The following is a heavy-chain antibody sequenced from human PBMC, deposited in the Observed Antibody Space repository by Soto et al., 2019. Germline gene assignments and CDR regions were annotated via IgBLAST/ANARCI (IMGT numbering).Heavy chain of an antibody. Sequence: GPSVKVSCKASGYTFTSYGISWVRQAPGQGLEWMGWISAYNGNTNHAQKLQGRVTMTTDTSTSTAYMELRSLRSDDTAVYYCARGRDGYNLGAFDIWGQGTMVTVSS. CDR3: ARGRDGYNLGAFDI. J-gene: IGHJ3*02. V-gene: IGHV1-18*01. D-gene: IGHD5-12*01. CDR2: ISAYNGNT. CDR1: GYTFTSYG.